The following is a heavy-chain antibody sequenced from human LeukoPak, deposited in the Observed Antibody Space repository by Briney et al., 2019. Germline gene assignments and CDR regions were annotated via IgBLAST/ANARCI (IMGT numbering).Heavy chain of an antibody. V-gene: IGHV4-30-2*01. CDR1: GGSISSGGYS. D-gene: IGHD3-10*01. Sequence: SETLSLTCAVSGGSISSGGYSWSWIRQPPGKGLEWIVYVYHSGSTYHNPSLKSRVTISVYRSENHFSLKLSSVTAADTAVYYCARGYYGSGSYYKVYYFDYWGQGTLVTVSS. J-gene: IGHJ4*02. CDR3: ARGYYGSGSYYKVYYFDY. CDR2: VYHSGST.